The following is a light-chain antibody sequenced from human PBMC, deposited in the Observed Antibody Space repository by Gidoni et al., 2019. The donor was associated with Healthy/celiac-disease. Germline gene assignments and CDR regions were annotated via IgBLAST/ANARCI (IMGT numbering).Light chain of an antibody. V-gene: IGKV3-15*01. CDR1: QSVSSN. CDR2: VAS. J-gene: IGKJ2*01. CDR3: QQYNNWPPYT. Sequence: EIVMTQSPATLSVSQGERATLSCRASQSVSSNLAWSHQKPGQATRLRIYVASTSATGIPARFSGSGSGTEFTLTISSLQSADFAVYYCQQYNNWPPYTFGQGAKLEIK.